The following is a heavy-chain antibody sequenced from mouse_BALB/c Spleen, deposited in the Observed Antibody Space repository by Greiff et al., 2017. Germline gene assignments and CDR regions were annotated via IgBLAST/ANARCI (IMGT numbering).Heavy chain of an antibody. CDR1: GFTFSSYA. J-gene: IGHJ1*01. D-gene: IGHD2-10*01. Sequence: EVHLVESGGGLVKPGGSLKLSCAASGFTFSSYAMSWVRQTPEKRLEWVASISSGGSTYYPDSVKGRFTISRDNARNILYLQMSSLRSEDTAMYYCARAYYGNYYWYFDVWGAGTTVTVSS. CDR2: ISSGGST. V-gene: IGHV5-6-5*01. CDR3: ARAYYGNYYWYFDV.